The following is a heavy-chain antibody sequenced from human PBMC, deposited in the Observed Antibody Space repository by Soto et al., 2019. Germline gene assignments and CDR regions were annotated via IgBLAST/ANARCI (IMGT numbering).Heavy chain of an antibody. Sequence: SETLSLTCTVSGGSISSGGYYWSWIRQHPGKGLEWIGYIYYSGSTYYNPSLKSRVTISVDTSKNQFSLKLSSVTAADTAVYYCARAYYHDSSGYPFDYWGQGTLVTVSS. D-gene: IGHD3-22*01. J-gene: IGHJ4*02. CDR1: GGSISSGGYY. V-gene: IGHV4-31*03. CDR2: IYYSGST. CDR3: ARAYYHDSSGYPFDY.